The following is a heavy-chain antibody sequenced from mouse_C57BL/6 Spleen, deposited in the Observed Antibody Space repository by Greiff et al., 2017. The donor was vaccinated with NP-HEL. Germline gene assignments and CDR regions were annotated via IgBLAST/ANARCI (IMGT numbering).Heavy chain of an antibody. Sequence: QVQLQQPGAELVRPGTSVKLSCKASGYTFTSYWMHWVKQRPGQGLEWIGVIDPSDSYTNYNQKFKGKATLTVDTSSSTAYMQLSSLTSEDSAVYYCARSKDGSSSDYWGQGTTLTVSS. CDR2: IDPSDSYT. CDR3: ARSKDGSSSDY. D-gene: IGHD1-1*01. CDR1: GYTFTSYW. J-gene: IGHJ2*01. V-gene: IGHV1-59*01.